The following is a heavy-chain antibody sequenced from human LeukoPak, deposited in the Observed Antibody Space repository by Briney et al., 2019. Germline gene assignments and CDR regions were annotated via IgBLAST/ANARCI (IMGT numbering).Heavy chain of an antibody. D-gene: IGHD6-25*01. CDR1: GGSISSYY. Sequence: SETLSLTCTVSGGSISSYYWSWIRQPPGKGLEWIGYTYYSGSTNYNPSLKSRVTMSVDTSKNQFSLKLSSVTAADTAVYYCARGGGSGWILDYWGQGTLVTVSS. J-gene: IGHJ4*02. V-gene: IGHV4-59*12. CDR2: TYYSGST. CDR3: ARGGGSGWILDY.